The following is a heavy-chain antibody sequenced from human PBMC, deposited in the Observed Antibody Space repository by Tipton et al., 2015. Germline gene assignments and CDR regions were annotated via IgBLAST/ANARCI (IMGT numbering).Heavy chain of an antibody. CDR1: GGSVSSGDYY. J-gene: IGHJ2*01. Sequence: LRLSCTISGGSVSSGDYYWSWIRQHPGKGLEWIGYIFYSDNTYYNPSLGSRVTMSIDTSKNQFSLRLTSVTAADTALYYCARRTTVASDWYFDLWGRGTLVTVSS. V-gene: IGHV4-31*02. CDR3: ARRTTVASDWYFDL. D-gene: IGHD4-23*01. CDR2: IFYSDNT.